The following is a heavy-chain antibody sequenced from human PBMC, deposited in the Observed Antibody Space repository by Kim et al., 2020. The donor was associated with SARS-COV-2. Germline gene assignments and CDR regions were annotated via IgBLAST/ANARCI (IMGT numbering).Heavy chain of an antibody. J-gene: IGHJ6*02. CDR1: GFTFSSYS. V-gene: IGHV3-21*01. D-gene: IGHD3-10*01. CDR3: ARGGLYYYGSGSYYKQDYYYYGMDV. Sequence: GGSLRLSCAASGFTFSSYSMNWVRQAPGKGLEWVSSISSSSSYIYYADSVKGRFTISRDNAKNSLYLQMNSLRAEDTAVYYCARGGLYYYGSGSYYKQDYYYYGMDVWGQGTTVTVSS. CDR2: ISSSSSYI.